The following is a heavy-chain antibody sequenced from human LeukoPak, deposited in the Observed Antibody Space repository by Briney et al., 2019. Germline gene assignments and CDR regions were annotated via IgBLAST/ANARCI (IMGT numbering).Heavy chain of an antibody. CDR3: ARERGYYDTSGYYWFDP. CDR1: SGSLTSGDYS. D-gene: IGHD3-22*01. V-gene: IGHV4-30-2*01. CDR2: IHHSGGT. Sequence: SQTLSLTCAVSSGSLTSGDYSWSWIRQPPGKGLEWIGNIHHSGGTYYNPSLKSRVTITVDRSKNQFSLNLSSVTAADMAVYYCARERGYYDTSGYYWFDPWGQGTLVTVSS. J-gene: IGHJ5*02.